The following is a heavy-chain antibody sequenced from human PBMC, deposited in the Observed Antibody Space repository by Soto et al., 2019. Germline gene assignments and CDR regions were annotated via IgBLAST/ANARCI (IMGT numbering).Heavy chain of an antibody. CDR2: INPGDSET. CDR3: AGHATYYDILSGDYFDY. J-gene: IGHJ4*02. Sequence: GASLNLSCKVSGYGFTGYLIACVRQMPGKGLEWMAIINPGDSETKYSPSFQGQVTISADKSINTAYLQWSSLKASDTAMYYCAGHATYYDILSGDYFDYWGQGTQVNVSA. CDR1: GYGFTGYL. V-gene: IGHV5-51*01. D-gene: IGHD3-9*01.